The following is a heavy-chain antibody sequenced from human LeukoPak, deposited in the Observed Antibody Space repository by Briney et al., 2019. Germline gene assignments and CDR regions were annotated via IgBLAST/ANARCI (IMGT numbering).Heavy chain of an antibody. CDR2: IYHSGST. Sequence: SETLSLTCAVSGYSISSGYYWGWIRQPPGKGLEWIGSIYHSGSTYYNPSLKSRVTISVHTSKNQFSLKLTSVTAADAAVYFCARRVVTIGDDAFDIWGQGTMVTVSS. V-gene: IGHV4-38-2*01. J-gene: IGHJ3*02. CDR3: ARRVVTIGDDAFDI. D-gene: IGHD3-22*01. CDR1: GYSISSGYY.